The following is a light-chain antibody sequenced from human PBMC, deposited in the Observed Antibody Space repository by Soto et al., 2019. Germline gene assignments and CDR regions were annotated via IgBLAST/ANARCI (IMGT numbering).Light chain of an antibody. J-gene: IGLJ1*01. V-gene: IGLV2-14*01. CDR3: SSYTSSSTGLYV. CDR1: SSDVGGYNY. CDR2: DVS. Sequence: QSALTQPASVSGSPGQSITISCTGTSSDVGGYNYVSWYQQHPVKAPKLMIYDVSNRPSGVSNRFSGSKSGNTASLTISGLQAEDEADYYCSSYTSSSTGLYVFGTGTKVTVL.